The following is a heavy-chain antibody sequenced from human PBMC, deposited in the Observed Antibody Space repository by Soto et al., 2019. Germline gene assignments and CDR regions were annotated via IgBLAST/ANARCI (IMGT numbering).Heavy chain of an antibody. CDR3: ATVPPRIVVVLAEFPT. V-gene: IGHV4-4*02. D-gene: IGHD2-21*01. CDR2: IYHTGST. CDR1: GTSISSTYW. Sequence: QVQLKQSGPGLVRPSGTLSLTCAVSGTSISSTYWWTWVRQSPGKGLAWIGEIYHTGSTKYNPSLNSRVSMSIDKSNNQFSLKLSSVTAADTAIYYCATVPPRIVVVLAEFPTWGQGTLVTVSS. J-gene: IGHJ4*02.